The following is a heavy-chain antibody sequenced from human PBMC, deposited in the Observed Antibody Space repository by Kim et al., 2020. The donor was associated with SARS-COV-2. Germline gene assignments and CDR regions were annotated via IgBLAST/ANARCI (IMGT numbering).Heavy chain of an antibody. Sequence: SETLSLTCAVYGVSFSGYYWSWVRQPPGKGLEWIGEINHSGSTNYNPSLKSRVTISVDTSNNQFSLKLSSVTAADTAVYYCARVRRQGRPGQQLPYYFDYWGQGTLVTVSS. CDR3: ARVRRQGRPGQQLPYYFDY. CDR1: GVSFSGYY. V-gene: IGHV4-34*01. D-gene: IGHD6-13*01. J-gene: IGHJ4*02. CDR2: INHSGST.